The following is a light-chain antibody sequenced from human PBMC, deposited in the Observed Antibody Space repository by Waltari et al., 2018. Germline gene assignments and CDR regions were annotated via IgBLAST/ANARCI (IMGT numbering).Light chain of an antibody. V-gene: IGKV3-11*01. CDR1: QSVSSY. Sequence: EIVLTQSPATLSLSPGERATLSCRASQSVSSYLAWYQQKPGQAPRLLIYDASNRATGSPAWFSGSGSGTDFTLTISSLEPEDCAVYYCQQRSNWPPYTFGQGTKLEIK. CDR3: QQRSNWPPYT. CDR2: DAS. J-gene: IGKJ2*01.